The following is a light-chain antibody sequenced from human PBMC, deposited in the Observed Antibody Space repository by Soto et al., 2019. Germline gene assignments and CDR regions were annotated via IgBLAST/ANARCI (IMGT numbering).Light chain of an antibody. V-gene: IGLV2-8*01. CDR3: SSYAGSNNFV. CDR1: SRGVGGYNY. Sequence: SVLTQPPSASGSPGQSVTISCTGTSRGVGGYNYVSWYQQHPGKAPKLMIYEVSKRPSGVPDRFSGSKSGNTASLTVSGLQAEDEADYYCSSYAGSNNFVFGTGT. J-gene: IGLJ1*01. CDR2: EVS.